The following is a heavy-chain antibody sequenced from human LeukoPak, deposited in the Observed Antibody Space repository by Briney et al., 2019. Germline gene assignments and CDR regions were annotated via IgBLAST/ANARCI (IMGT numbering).Heavy chain of an antibody. D-gene: IGHD6-13*01. CDR1: GFTFSSYW. Sequence: GGSLRLSRAASGFTFSSYWMHWVRQAPGKGLVWVSRINSDGSSTSYADSVKGRFTISRDNAENTLYLQMNSLRAEDTAVYYCARILQGFDYSSDAFDIWGQGTMVTVSS. V-gene: IGHV3-74*01. CDR2: INSDGSST. CDR3: ARILQGFDYSSDAFDI. J-gene: IGHJ3*02.